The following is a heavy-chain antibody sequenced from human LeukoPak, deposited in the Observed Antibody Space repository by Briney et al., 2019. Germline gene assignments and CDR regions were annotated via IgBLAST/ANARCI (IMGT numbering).Heavy chain of an antibody. J-gene: IGHJ4*02. CDR2: INHSGST. V-gene: IGHV4-34*01. D-gene: IGHD2-2*01. Sequence: PSETLSLTCAVYGGSFSGYYWSWIRQPPGKGLEWIGEINHSGSTNYNPSLKSRVTISVDTSKNQFSLKLSSVTAADTAVYYCARPGKYQLVGALDYWGQGTLVTVSS. CDR3: ARPGKYQLVGALDY. CDR1: GGSFSGYY.